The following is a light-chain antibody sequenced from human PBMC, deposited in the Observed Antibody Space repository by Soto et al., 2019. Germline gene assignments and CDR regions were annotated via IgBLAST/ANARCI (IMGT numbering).Light chain of an antibody. CDR3: QQTNGFPFT. J-gene: IGKJ5*01. Sequence: DIQMTQSPSSVSASVGDRVTITCRASQGIGSWLGWYQQKPGKAPRLLIYGASSLESGVPLRFSGSGSGTDFTLSISSLQPEDFATYYCQQTNGFPFTFGQGTRLEIK. CDR1: QGIGSW. CDR2: GAS. V-gene: IGKV1-12*01.